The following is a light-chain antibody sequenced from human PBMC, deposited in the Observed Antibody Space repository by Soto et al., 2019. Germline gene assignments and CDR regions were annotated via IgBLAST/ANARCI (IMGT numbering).Light chain of an antibody. Sequence: DIQMTQSPSTLSASVGDRVTITCRASQSISSWLAWYQQKPGKAPKLLIYKASSLQSGDPSRFSGSGSGPEFTLTISSLQPDDFATYFCQQYNSYSTFGQGTNVEIK. CDR3: QQYNSYST. V-gene: IGKV1-5*03. CDR2: KAS. CDR1: QSISSW. J-gene: IGKJ1*01.